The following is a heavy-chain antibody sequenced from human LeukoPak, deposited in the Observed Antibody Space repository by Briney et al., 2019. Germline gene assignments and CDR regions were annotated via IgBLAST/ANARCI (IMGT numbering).Heavy chain of an antibody. CDR3: ARVSKPGWFDYYYMDV. J-gene: IGHJ6*03. CDR1: GGTFSSYA. V-gene: IGHV1-69*13. CDR2: IIPIFGTA. Sequence: SVKVSCKASGGTFSSYAISWVRQAPGQGLEWMGGIIPIFGTANYAQKFQGRVTVTADESTSTAYMELSSLRSEDTAVYYCARVSKPGWFDYYYMDVWGEGTTVIVSS. D-gene: IGHD3-10*01.